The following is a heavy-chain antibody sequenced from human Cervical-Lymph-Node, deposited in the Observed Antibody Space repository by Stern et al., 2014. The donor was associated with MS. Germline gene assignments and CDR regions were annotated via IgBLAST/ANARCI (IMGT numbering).Heavy chain of an antibody. D-gene: IGHD7-27*01. CDR2: SHPGDPDT. V-gene: IGHV5-51*01. J-gene: IGHJ4*02. Sequence: EDQLVESGAEVKKPGESLRISCKASGYVFTTYWIGWVRQMPGNGLEWMGLSHPGDPDTRYSPSFQGQFPISADKSITTAYLHWSSLRASDTAIYYCATSLGDYVANWGQGTLVTVSS. CDR3: ATSLGDYVAN. CDR1: GYVFTTYW.